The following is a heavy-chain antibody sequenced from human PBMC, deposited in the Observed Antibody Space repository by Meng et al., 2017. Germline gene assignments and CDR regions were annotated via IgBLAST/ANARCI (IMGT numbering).Heavy chain of an antibody. Sequence: ASVKVSCKASGYTFTSYGISWVRQAPGQGLEWMGWISAYNGNTNYAQKLQGRATMTTDTSTSTAYMELRSLRSDDTAVYYCARSPETYYDILTGYYRGIYNDYWGQGTLVTVSS. V-gene: IGHV1-18*01. D-gene: IGHD3-9*01. CDR2: ISAYNGNT. J-gene: IGHJ4*02. CDR3: ARSPETYYDILTGYYRGIYNDY. CDR1: GYTFTSYG.